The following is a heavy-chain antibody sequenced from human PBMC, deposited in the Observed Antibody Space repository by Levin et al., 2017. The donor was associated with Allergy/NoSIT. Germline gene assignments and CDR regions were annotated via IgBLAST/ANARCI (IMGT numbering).Heavy chain of an antibody. CDR3: ARGRAEDLWFGEGNDYYMDG. CDR2: IYYSGST. D-gene: IGHD3-10*01. V-gene: IGHV4-31*03. Sequence: SQTLSLTCTVSGGSISSGGYYWSWIRQHPGKGLEWIGYIYYSGSTYYNPSLKSRVTISVDTSKNQFSLKLSSVTAADTAVYYCARGRAEDLWFGEGNDYYMDGWGKGTTVTVSS. J-gene: IGHJ6*03. CDR1: GGSISSGGYY.